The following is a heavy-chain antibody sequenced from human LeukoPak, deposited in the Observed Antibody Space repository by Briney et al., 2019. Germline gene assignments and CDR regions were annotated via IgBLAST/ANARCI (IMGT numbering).Heavy chain of an antibody. CDR1: GYTFTDYY. D-gene: IGHD3-3*02. V-gene: IGHV1-2*02. J-gene: IGHJ4*02. CDR3: ARAYRIFGVVIIPHPFDY. Sequence: ASVKISCKASGYTFTDYYIHWARQAPGQGLEWMGWIHPNSGNTKYVQKFQGRVTMTRDTSITTAYMDLSRLTSDDTAMYYCARAYRIFGVVIIPHPFDYWGQGTLVTVSS. CDR2: IHPNSGNT.